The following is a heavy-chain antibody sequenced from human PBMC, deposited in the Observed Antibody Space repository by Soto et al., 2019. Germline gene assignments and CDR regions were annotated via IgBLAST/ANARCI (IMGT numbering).Heavy chain of an antibody. D-gene: IGHD2-2*01. Sequence: GGSLRLSCAASGFTFSSYAMNWVRQAPGEGLEWVSTITNTGGDKIYADSVKGRFTISRDNSKNSLSLEMNSLRVEDTAVYYCARDFSIVVVPAAYNWFDPWGQGTLVTVSS. J-gene: IGHJ5*02. V-gene: IGHV3-23*01. CDR2: ITNTGGDK. CDR1: GFTFSSYA. CDR3: ARDFSIVVVPAAYNWFDP.